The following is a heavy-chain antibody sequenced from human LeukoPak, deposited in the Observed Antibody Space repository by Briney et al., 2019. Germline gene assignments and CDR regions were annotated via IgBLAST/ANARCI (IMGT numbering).Heavy chain of an antibody. J-gene: IGHJ6*02. D-gene: IGHD6-13*01. Sequence: ASVKVSCKASGYTFTGYYMHWVRQAPGHGLEWMGWINPNSGGTNYAQKFQGRVTMTRDTSISTAYMELSRLRSDDTAVYYCARVGSSWAIYYYGMDVWGQGTTVTVSS. CDR2: INPNSGGT. CDR3: ARVGSSWAIYYYGMDV. CDR1: GYTFTGYY. V-gene: IGHV1-2*02.